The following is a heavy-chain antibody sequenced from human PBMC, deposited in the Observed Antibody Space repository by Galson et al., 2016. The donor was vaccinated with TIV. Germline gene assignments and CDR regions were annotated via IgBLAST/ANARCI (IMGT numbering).Heavy chain of an antibody. CDR2: IGHSGNNI. V-gene: IGHV3-11*04. CDR1: GFTFSDYY. D-gene: IGHD2-21*01. CDR3: ANGWGLGIVATLFDK. Sequence: SLRLSCAASGFTFSDYYMNWIRQAPGKGLEWVSFIGHSGNNIYYADSVKGRFTISRDNAKNLLYLQMNSLRAEDTAVYYCANGWGLGIVATLFDKWGQGTLVTVSS. J-gene: IGHJ4*02.